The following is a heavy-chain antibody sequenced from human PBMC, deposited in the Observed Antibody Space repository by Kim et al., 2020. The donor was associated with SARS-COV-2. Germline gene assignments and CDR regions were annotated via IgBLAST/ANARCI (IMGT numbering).Heavy chain of an antibody. J-gene: IGHJ4*02. V-gene: IGHV3-74*01. CDR3: ARADYYGDYAYYFDY. Sequence: DARTGRLTISRGNAKNTLYLQMNSLRAEDTAVYYCARADYYGDYAYYFDYWGQGTLVTVSS. D-gene: IGHD4-17*01.